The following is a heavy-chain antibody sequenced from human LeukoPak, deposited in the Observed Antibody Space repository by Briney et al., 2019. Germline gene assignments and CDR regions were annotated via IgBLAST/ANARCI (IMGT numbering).Heavy chain of an antibody. V-gene: IGHV1-3*01. J-gene: IGHJ6*02. CDR3: ARFSSSPYYYYGMDV. D-gene: IGHD6-6*01. Sequence: GASVKVSCKASGYTFTSYAMHWVRQAPGQRLEWMGWINAGNGNTKYSQKFQGRVTMTRNTSISTAYMELSSLRSEDTAVYYCARFSSSPYYYYGMDVWGQGTTVTVSS. CDR2: INAGNGNT. CDR1: GYTFTSYA.